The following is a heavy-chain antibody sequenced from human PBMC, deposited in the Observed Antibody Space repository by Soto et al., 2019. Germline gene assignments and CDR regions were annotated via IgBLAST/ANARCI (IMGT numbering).Heavy chain of an antibody. Sequence: GGSLRLSCAASGFTFDDYAMHWVRQAPGKGLEWVSGISWNSGSIGYADSVKGRFTISRDNAKNSLYLQMNSLRAEDTALYYCAKGRSGWDHDAFDIWGQGTMVTVSS. CDR3: AKGRSGWDHDAFDI. V-gene: IGHV3-9*01. J-gene: IGHJ3*02. CDR1: GFTFDDYA. CDR2: ISWNSGSI. D-gene: IGHD3-22*01.